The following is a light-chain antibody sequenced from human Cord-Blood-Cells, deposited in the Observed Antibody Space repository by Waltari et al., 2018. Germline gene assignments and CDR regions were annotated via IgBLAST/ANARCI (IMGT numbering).Light chain of an antibody. CDR2: DAS. V-gene: IGKV3-11*01. CDR3: QQRSNWPPIT. J-gene: IGKJ5*01. Sequence: EIVLTQSPATLSLSPVERATISCRASQRVSSYLAWYQQKPGKAPRLLIYDASNRATGIPARFSGSWSGTDFTLTISSLEPEDFAVYYCQQRSNWPPITSGQGTRLEIK. CDR1: QRVSSY.